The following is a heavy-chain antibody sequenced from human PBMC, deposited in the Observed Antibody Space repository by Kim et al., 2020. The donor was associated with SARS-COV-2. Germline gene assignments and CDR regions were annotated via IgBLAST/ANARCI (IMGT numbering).Heavy chain of an antibody. V-gene: IGHV1-69*01. CDR3: AREFRFISGGGGMDV. J-gene: IGHJ6*02. Sequence: KFQDRVTITADESTSTAYMELSSLRSEDTAVYYCAREFRFISGGGGMDVWGQGTTVTVSS. D-gene: IGHD3-10*01.